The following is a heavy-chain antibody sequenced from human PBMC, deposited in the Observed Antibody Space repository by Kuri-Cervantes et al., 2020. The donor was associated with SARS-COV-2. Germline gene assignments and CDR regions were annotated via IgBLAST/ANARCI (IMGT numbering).Heavy chain of an antibody. CDR1: GYSISSGYY. Sequence: GSLRLSCTVSGYSISSGYYWGWIRQPPGKGLEWIGSIYHSGSTYYNPSLKGRVTISVDTSKNQFSLKLSSVTAADTAVYYCAREDLSVVVPAAFFDYWGQGTLVTVSS. D-gene: IGHD2-2*01. J-gene: IGHJ4*02. CDR2: IYHSGST. CDR3: AREDLSVVVPAAFFDY. V-gene: IGHV4-38-2*02.